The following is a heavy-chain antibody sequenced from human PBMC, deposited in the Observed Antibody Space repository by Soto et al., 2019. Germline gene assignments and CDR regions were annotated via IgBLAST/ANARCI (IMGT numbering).Heavy chain of an antibody. CDR1: GFSLNTTAVG. Sequence: QITLKESGPTLVKPTQTLTLTCTFSGFSLNTTAVGVGWIRQPPGKALEWLALIHWDGDKRYSPSLKSRLAITKETSKNQVVLKMTNMDPVDTATYYCAHREGDDYVWGSYKDAFDMWGRGTMVTVSS. V-gene: IGHV2-5*02. CDR2: IHWDGDK. J-gene: IGHJ3*02. D-gene: IGHD3-16*01. CDR3: AHREGDDYVWGSYKDAFDM.